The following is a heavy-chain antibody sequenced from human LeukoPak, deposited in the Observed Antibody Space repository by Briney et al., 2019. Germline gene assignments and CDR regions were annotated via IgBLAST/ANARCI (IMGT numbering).Heavy chain of an antibody. CDR1: GFIFSSYS. CDR2: ISSSSSYL. D-gene: IGHD2-21*02. Sequence: PGGTLRLSCAASGFIFSSYSMNWVRQAPGKGLECVSSISSSSSYLYYADSVKGRFTISRDNGKNSLYLQMNSLRAEDTAVYYCAREAGDQETFDYWGQGTLVTVSS. V-gene: IGHV3-21*01. CDR3: AREAGDQETFDY. J-gene: IGHJ4*02.